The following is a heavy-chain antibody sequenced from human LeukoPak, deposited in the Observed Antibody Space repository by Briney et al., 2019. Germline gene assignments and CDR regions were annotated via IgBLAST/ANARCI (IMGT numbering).Heavy chain of an antibody. J-gene: IGHJ3*02. CDR3: AGMYYDFWSGHAFDI. D-gene: IGHD3-3*01. V-gene: IGHV4-4*07. Sequence: SETLSLTCTVSGGSISSYYWSWIRQPAGKGLEWIGRIYTSGSTNYNPSLKSRVTMSVDTSKNQFSLKLSSVTAADTAVYYCAGMYYDFWSGHAFDIWGQGTMVTVSS. CDR1: GGSISSYY. CDR2: IYTSGST.